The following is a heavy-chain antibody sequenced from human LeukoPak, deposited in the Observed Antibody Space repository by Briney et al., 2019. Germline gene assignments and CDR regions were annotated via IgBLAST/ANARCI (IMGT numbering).Heavy chain of an antibody. Sequence: KPGESLKISCQGSGYPFPIYWITWVRQTPAKGLEWMGIIYPSESHTIYTPSFQGQVTVSADMSISTAYLQWSSLKASDTAIYYCVRHYRPPQDSRAAKPTGYYYYYMDVWGTGTTVIVSS. CDR1: GYPFPIYW. J-gene: IGHJ6*03. CDR2: IYPSESHT. CDR3: VRHYRPPQDSRAAKPTGYYYYYMDV. V-gene: IGHV5-51*01. D-gene: IGHD3-16*02.